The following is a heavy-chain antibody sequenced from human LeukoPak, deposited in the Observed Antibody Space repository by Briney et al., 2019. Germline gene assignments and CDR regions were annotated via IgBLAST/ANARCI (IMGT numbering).Heavy chain of an antibody. D-gene: IGHD2-2*01. Sequence: PGGSLRLSCVASGFTFSSYWMNWVRQAPGKGLEWVANIKQDGTDKYYVDSVKGRFTISRDNAKSSLYLRMDSLRVEDTAVYYCARDSSMGRYWGQGTLVTVSS. CDR1: GFTFSSYW. V-gene: IGHV3-7*01. CDR2: IKQDGTDK. J-gene: IGHJ4*02. CDR3: ARDSSMGRY.